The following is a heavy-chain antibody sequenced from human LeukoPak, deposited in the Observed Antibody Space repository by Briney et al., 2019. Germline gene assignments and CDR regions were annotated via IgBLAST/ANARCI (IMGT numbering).Heavy chain of an antibody. D-gene: IGHD3-9*01. CDR3: ARRTILTGSDY. CDR2: IYYSGST. CDR1: GGSISSSSYY. J-gene: IGHJ4*02. V-gene: IGHV4-39*01. Sequence: SETLSLTCTVSGGSISSSSYYWGWIRQPPGKGLEWIGSIYYSGSTYYNPSLKGRVTISVDTSKNQFSLKLSSVTAADTAVYYCARRTILTGSDYWGQGTLVTVSS.